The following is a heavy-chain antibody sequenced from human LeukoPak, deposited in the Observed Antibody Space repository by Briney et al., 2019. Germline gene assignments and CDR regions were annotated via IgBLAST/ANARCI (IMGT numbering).Heavy chain of an antibody. CDR3: ARGRVLIPAMVTTFDY. Sequence: PSETLSLTCTVSGGSISSSSYYWGWIRQPPGKGLEWIGSIYYSGSTYYNPSLKSRVTISVDTSKNQFSLKLSSVTAADTAVYYCARGRVLIPAMVTTFDYWGQGTLVTVSS. J-gene: IGHJ4*02. D-gene: IGHD5-18*01. V-gene: IGHV4-39*07. CDR1: GGSISSSSYY. CDR2: IYYSGST.